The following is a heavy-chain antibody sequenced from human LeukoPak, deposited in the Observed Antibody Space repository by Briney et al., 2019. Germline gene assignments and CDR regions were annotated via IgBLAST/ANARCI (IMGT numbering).Heavy chain of an antibody. J-gene: IGHJ5*02. Sequence: GGSLRLSCAASGFTFSDYWMSWVRQAPGKGLEWVANIKQDGSEKYCVDSVKGRFTISRDNAKNSLDLQMNSLRVEDTAVYYCARSGFTYADKRNWFDPWGQGTLVTVSS. CDR2: IKQDGSEK. CDR3: ARSGFTYADKRNWFDP. V-gene: IGHV3-7*01. CDR1: GFTFSDYW. D-gene: IGHD5-18*01.